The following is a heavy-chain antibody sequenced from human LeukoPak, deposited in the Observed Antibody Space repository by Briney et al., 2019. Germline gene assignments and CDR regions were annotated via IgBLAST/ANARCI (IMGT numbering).Heavy chain of an antibody. D-gene: IGHD6-19*01. CDR2: INHSGST. V-gene: IGHV4-34*01. J-gene: IGHJ4*02. CDR1: GGSISGYY. CDR3: ASGSTIAVAGIDY. Sequence: SETLSLTCAVYGGSISGYYWSWIRQPPGKGLEWIGEINHSGSTNYNPSLKSRVTISVDTSQNQFSLKLRSVTAGDTAVYFCASGSTIAVAGIDYWGQGTLVTVSS.